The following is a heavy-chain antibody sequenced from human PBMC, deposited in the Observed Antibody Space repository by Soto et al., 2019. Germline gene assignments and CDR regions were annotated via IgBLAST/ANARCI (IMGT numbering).Heavy chain of an antibody. Sequence: QLLQSGGGLVQPGGSLTLSCAASGFTFGTTDMSWVRQAPGEGLEWVSTIDGSGGITYYADSVKGWFTISRDNSRNTVYLQMNSLRGDDTALYYCVENSGWFNTWGQGALVTVSS. CDR1: GFTFGTTD. CDR3: VENSGWFNT. J-gene: IGHJ5*02. D-gene: IGHD3-10*01. V-gene: IGHV3-23*01. CDR2: IDGSGGIT.